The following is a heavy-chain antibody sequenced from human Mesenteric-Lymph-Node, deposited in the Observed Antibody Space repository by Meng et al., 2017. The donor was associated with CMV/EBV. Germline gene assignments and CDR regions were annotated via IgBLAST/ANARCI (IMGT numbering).Heavy chain of an antibody. Sequence: CGGSFSGYCWSCMRQPPGKGLEWIGEINHSGSTNYPPSLTTRVTIAVDTSKNQFSLKLSSVTAADTAVYYCARGRRSYYGSGSHFDYWGQGTLVTVSS. D-gene: IGHD3-10*01. J-gene: IGHJ4*02. V-gene: IGHV4-34*01. CDR3: ARGRRSYYGSGSHFDY. CDR2: INHSGST. CDR1: GGSFSGYC.